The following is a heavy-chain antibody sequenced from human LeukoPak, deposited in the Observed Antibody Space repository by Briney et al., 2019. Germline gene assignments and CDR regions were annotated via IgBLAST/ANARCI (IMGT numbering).Heavy chain of an antibody. CDR2: INHSGST. Sequence: PSETLSLTCAVYGGSFSGYYWSWIRQPPGKGLGWIGEINHSGSTNYNPSLKSRVTISVDTSKNQFSLKLSSVTAADTAVYYCARELTYYDFWSGHTRGAFDIWGQGTMVTVSS. J-gene: IGHJ3*02. D-gene: IGHD3-3*01. CDR1: GGSFSGYY. CDR3: ARELTYYDFWSGHTRGAFDI. V-gene: IGHV4-34*01.